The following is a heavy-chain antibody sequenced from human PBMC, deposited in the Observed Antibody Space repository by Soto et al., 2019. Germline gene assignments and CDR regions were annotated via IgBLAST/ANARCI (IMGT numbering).Heavy chain of an antibody. D-gene: IGHD5-12*01. CDR3: ARGHHSGYDHFDY. V-gene: IGHV4-31*03. Sequence: SETLSLTCTVSGGSISSGGYYWSWIRQHPGKGLEWIGYIYYSGSTYYNPSLKSRVTISVDTAENQFSLKLSSVTAADTAVYHCARGHHSGYDHFDYWGQGILVTVSS. CDR2: IYYSGST. J-gene: IGHJ4*02. CDR1: GGSISSGGYY.